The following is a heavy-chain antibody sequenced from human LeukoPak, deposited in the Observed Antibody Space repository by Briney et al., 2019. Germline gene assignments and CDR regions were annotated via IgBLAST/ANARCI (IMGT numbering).Heavy chain of an antibody. Sequence: PGGSLRLSCAASRFTFRNYAMHLSSDGTNKDYADSVKGRFTISRDNSKNTLFLQMNSLRLEDTAVYYCAKGPSFDSGSYAFNYWGQGTLVTVSS. D-gene: IGHD1-26*01. CDR1: RFTFRNYA. CDR2: SSDGTNK. V-gene: IGHV3-30*01. CDR3: AKGPSFDSGSYAFNY. J-gene: IGHJ4*02.